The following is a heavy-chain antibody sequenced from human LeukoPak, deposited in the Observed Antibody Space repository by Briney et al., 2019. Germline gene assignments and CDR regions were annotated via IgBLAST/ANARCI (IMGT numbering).Heavy chain of an antibody. Sequence: GASVKVSCKASGYTFTSYGISWVRQAPGQGLEWMGWISAYNGNTNYAQKLQGRVTMTTDTSTSTAYMELRSLRSDDTAVYCCARAQYSSSWLPNFDYWGQGTLVTVSS. CDR1: GYTFTSYG. V-gene: IGHV1-18*01. D-gene: IGHD6-13*01. CDR3: ARAQYSSSWLPNFDY. CDR2: ISAYNGNT. J-gene: IGHJ4*02.